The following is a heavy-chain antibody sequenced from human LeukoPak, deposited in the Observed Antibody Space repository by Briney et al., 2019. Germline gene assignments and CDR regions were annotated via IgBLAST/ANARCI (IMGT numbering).Heavy chain of an antibody. CDR3: ARDGYSSGWYDAFDI. Sequence: GGSLRLSCAASGFTFDDYGMSWVRQAPGKGPEWVSGINWNGGSTGYADSVKGRFTISRDNAKNSLYLQMNSLRAEDTALYYCARDGYSSGWYDAFDIWGQGTMVTVSS. V-gene: IGHV3-20*04. J-gene: IGHJ3*02. D-gene: IGHD6-19*01. CDR2: INWNGGST. CDR1: GFTFDDYG.